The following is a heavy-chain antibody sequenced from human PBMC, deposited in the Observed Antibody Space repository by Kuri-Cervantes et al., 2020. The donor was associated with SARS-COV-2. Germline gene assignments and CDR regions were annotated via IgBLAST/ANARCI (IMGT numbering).Heavy chain of an antibody. J-gene: IGHJ4*02. CDR1: GCSISSSSYH. CDR2: IYYSGST. CDR3: ARLYYGILTGYYRNYFDY. V-gene: IGHV4-39*01. Sequence: SEILSLTCTVSGCSISSSSYHWGWIRQPPGKGLEWIGSIYYSGSTYYNPSLKSRVTISVDTSKNQFFLKLSSVPAADTAVYYCARLYYGILTGYYRNYFDYWGQATLVTVSS. D-gene: IGHD3-9*01.